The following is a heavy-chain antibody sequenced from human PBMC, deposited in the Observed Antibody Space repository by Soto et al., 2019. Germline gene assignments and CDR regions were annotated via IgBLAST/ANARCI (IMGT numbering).Heavy chain of an antibody. Sequence: GGSLRLSCVASGSTFSSYEMNWVRQAPGKGLEWVSYISEGGGTIHYADSVKGRFTISRDNAKNSLYLQMNSLRAEDTATYYCARNKGDYEVYWGQGTLVTVSS. CDR3: ARNKGDYEVY. CDR1: GSTFSSYE. J-gene: IGHJ4*02. D-gene: IGHD4-17*01. CDR2: ISEGGGTI. V-gene: IGHV3-48*03.